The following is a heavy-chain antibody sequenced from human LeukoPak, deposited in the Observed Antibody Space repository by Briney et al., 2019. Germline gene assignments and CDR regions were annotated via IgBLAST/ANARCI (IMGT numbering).Heavy chain of an antibody. D-gene: IGHD6-13*01. J-gene: IGHJ6*02. CDR3: AKDSSCWSLYAFTV. Sequence: GGSLRLSCAPSGVTFSSYAMSWVRQAPGKGLECVSAVSGSGGSTYYVDSVKGRFTISRDNSKNTLSLQVNSTRPDDTAVYYCAKDSSCWSLYAFTVWGQGTPVTVSS. CDR2: VSGSGGST. V-gene: IGHV3-23*01. CDR1: GVTFSSYA.